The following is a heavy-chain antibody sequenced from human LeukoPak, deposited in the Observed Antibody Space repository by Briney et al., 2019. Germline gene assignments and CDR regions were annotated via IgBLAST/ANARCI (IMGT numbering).Heavy chain of an antibody. CDR2: SHSSCRT. D-gene: IGHD2-2*01. V-gene: IGHV4-4*09. CDR3: ARARYANAWYAFDI. J-gene: IGHJ3*02. CDR1: GGSISDYH. Sequence: SETLSLTCTVSGGSISDYHCIWIRQPPGKGPEWIGNSHSSCRTNYNPSLTSLKSRISISVDRPKNQFYMNMRSVTAADTAVYYCARARYANAWYAFDIWGHGTMVTVSS.